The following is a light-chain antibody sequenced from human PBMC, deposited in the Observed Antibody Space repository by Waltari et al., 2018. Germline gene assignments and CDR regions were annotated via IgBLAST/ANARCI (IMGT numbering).Light chain of an antibody. CDR3: QQYDSYSGA. CDR2: KAS. V-gene: IGKV1-5*03. J-gene: IGKJ1*01. CDR1: QSISRG. Sequence: DIQMTQSPSTLSASVGDRVTITCRASQSISRGVAWYQQKPGKAPNLLIYKASRLESGVPSRFSGSGSGTEFTLTISSLQPDDFATYSCQQYDSYSGAFGQGTKVDIK.